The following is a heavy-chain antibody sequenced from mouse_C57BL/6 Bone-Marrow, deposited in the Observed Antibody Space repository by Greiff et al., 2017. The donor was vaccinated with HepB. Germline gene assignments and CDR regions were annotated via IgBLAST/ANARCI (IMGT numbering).Heavy chain of an antibody. V-gene: IGHV5-16*01. J-gene: IGHJ2*01. Sequence: EVKLVESEGGLVQPGSSMKLSCTASGFTFSDYYMAWVRQVPEKGLEWVANINYDGSSTYYLDSLKSRFIISRDNAKNILYLQMSSLKSEDTATYYCARGYGYYDYRGQGTTLTVSS. CDR1: GFTFSDYY. CDR3: ARGYGYYDY. D-gene: IGHD2-3*01. CDR2: INYDGSST.